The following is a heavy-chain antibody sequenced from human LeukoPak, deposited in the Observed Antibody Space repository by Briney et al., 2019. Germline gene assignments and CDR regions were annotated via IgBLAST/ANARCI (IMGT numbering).Heavy chain of an antibody. CDR1: GGSISSYY. CDR2: IYYSGST. Sequence: PSETLSLTCTVSGGSISSYYWSWIRQPPGKGLEWIGYIYYSGSTDYNPSLRSRVTISVDTSKNQFSLNLSSVTAADTAVYYCARRGTGDWYFDLWGRGTLVTVSS. CDR3: ARRGTGDWYFDL. J-gene: IGHJ2*01. V-gene: IGHV4-59*08. D-gene: IGHD1-1*01.